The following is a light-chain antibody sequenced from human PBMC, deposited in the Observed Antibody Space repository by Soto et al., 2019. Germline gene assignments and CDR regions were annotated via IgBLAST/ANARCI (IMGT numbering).Light chain of an antibody. CDR1: SSDVGGYNY. J-gene: IGLJ2*01. V-gene: IGLV2-14*01. CDR3: SSYTSSSTGV. Sequence: QSVLTQPASVSGSPGQSITISCTGTSSDVGGYNYVSWYQQHPGKAPKLMIYDVSNRPLGVSNRFSGSKSGNTASLTISGLQAEDEADYYCSSYTSSSTGVFGGGTKLTLL. CDR2: DVS.